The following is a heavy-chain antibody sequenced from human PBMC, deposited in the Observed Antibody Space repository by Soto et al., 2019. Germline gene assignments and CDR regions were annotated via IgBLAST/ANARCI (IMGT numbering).Heavy chain of an antibody. Sequence: GASVKVSCKASGYSFTTYAMNWVRQAPGQGLEWMGWSSAYNGNTNYAQRLQGRVTMTTDTSTSTAYMELRSLRSDDTAVYYCARSGIVATNWFDPWGQGTLVTVSS. D-gene: IGHD5-12*01. V-gene: IGHV1-18*01. CDR1: GYSFTTYA. CDR2: SSAYNGNT. J-gene: IGHJ5*02. CDR3: ARSGIVATNWFDP.